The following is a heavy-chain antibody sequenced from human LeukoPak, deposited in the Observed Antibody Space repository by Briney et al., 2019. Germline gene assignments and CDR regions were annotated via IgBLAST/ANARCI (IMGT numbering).Heavy chain of an antibody. CDR2: ISGSGSYI. CDR1: GFTFSTYT. CDR3: AEVGSYWGFDY. D-gene: IGHD1-26*01. V-gene: IGHV3-21*01. Sequence: PGGSLRLSCAASGFTFSTYTMNWVRQAPGKGLEWVSCISGSGSYIYYADSVKGRITISRDNAKNSLYLQMNSLRAEDTAVYYCAEVGSYWGFDYWGQGTLVTVSS. J-gene: IGHJ4*02.